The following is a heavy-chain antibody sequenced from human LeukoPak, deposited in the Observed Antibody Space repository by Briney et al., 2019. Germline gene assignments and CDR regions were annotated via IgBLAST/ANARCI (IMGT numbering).Heavy chain of an antibody. CDR2: INHSGST. J-gene: IGHJ4*02. Sequence: PSETLSLTCAVYGGSFSGYYWSWIRQPPGKGLEWIGEINHSGSTNYNPSLKSRVTISVDTSKNQFSLKLSSVTAADTAVYYCARFKWRNKTRALRLLPSDYWGQGTLVTVSS. CDR1: GGSFSGYY. V-gene: IGHV4-34*01. D-gene: IGHD2/OR15-2a*01. CDR3: ARFKWRNKTRALRLLPSDY.